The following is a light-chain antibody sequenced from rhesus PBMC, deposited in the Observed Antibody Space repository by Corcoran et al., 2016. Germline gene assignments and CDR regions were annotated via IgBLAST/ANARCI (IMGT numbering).Light chain of an antibody. CDR1: QSVSRS. CDR3: QRYNTWPLT. CDR2: AVS. Sequence: EIVLTQSPATLSLSPGERATLSCRASQSVSRSLAWYQQKAGQVPRLLIYAVSTRATGIPDRFSGSGSGTDFSLSISSLEPEDLAIYYCQRYNTWPLTFGGGTKVEIK. J-gene: IGKJ4*01. V-gene: IGKV3-42*03.